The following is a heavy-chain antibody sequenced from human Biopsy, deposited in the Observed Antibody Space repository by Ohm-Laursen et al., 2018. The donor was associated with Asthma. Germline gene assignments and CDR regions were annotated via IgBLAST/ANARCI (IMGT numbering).Heavy chain of an antibody. Sequence: GASVKVSCKPPGGTFSNFAISWVRQAPGQGLEWLGGIMTVFGTTNYAQKFQGRVTITADESTSTAYMEVTSLRSEDTAIYYCARCQVGYSSGWSLLLKKIYYPGMDVWGQGTLVTVSS. V-gene: IGHV1-69*13. CDR1: GGTFSNFA. CDR2: IMTVFGTT. CDR3: ARCQVGYSSGWSLLLKKIYYPGMDV. J-gene: IGHJ4*02. D-gene: IGHD6-19*01.